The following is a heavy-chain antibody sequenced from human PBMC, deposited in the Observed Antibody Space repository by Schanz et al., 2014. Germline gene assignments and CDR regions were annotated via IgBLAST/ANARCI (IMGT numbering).Heavy chain of an antibody. CDR1: GYTFTRSG. D-gene: IGHD2-2*01. CDR3: ARGTMPGTFDI. Sequence: QVQLVQSGGEVKTPGASVKVSCKASGYTFTRSGISWVRQAPGQGLEWVGRFIPILDVGNYAQQFQGRVTFTADKSTSTAYMELSSLRYEDTALYYCARGTMPGTFDIWGQGTMVTVSS. V-gene: IGHV1-69*04. J-gene: IGHJ3*02. CDR2: FIPILDVG.